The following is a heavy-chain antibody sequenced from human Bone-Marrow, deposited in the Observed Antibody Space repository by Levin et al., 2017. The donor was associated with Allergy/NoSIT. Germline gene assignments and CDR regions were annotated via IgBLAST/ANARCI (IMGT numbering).Heavy chain of an antibody. D-gene: IGHD3-9*01. CDR2: ISSSSSYI. Sequence: SCAASGFTFSSYRMNWVRQAPGKGLEWVSSISSSSSYIYYADSVKGRFTISRDNAKNSLYLQMNSLRAEDTAVYYCARDRGDYDILTGYPSTFQHWGQGTLVTVSS. J-gene: IGHJ1*01. CDR1: GFTFSSYR. CDR3: ARDRGDYDILTGYPSTFQH. V-gene: IGHV3-21*01.